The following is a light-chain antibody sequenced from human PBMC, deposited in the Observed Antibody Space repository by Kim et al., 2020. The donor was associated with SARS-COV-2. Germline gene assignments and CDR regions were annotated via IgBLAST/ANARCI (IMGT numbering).Light chain of an antibody. V-gene: IGLV7-46*01. CDR1: TGTVTTDEN. Sequence: PGRTVTFTCAASTGTVTTDENPNWFQEKPGQVPRTLIYEITNKPSWTPARFSGSLLRDKAALTLSGAQPEDEGDYYCLLSYSGAWVFGGGTQLTVL. CDR3: LLSYSGAWV. J-gene: IGLJ7*01. CDR2: EIT.